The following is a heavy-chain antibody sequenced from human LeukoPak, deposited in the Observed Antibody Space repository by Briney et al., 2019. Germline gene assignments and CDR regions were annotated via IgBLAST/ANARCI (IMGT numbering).Heavy chain of an antibody. CDR3: ARVGHYDSSGYFIFSSFDY. D-gene: IGHD3-22*01. CDR2: IYDGGST. Sequence: GGSLRLSCAASGFTVSSYYMIWVRQAPGKGLEWVSIIYDGGSTYYADSVKGRFTISRDNSKNTLYLQMNSLRAEDTAVYYCARVGHYDSSGYFIFSSFDYWGQGTLVTVSS. J-gene: IGHJ4*02. CDR1: GFTVSSYY. V-gene: IGHV3-66*01.